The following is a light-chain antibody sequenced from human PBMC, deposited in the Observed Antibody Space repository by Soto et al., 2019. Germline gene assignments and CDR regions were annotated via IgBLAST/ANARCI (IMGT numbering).Light chain of an antibody. CDR1: QTITTW. CDR3: QQFNSYWT. CDR2: DAS. V-gene: IGKV1-5*01. J-gene: IGKJ1*01. Sequence: DIQMTQSPSTLSASMGDRVTITCRASQTITTWLAWYQQKPGKAPKLLIYDASTLESGVPSRFTGSGSGTEFTLTISSLQPDDIATYYCQQFNSYWTFGHGTNVDIK.